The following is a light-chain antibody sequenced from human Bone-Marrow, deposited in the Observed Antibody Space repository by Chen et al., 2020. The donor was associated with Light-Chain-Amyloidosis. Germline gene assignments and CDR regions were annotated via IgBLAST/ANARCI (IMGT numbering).Light chain of an antibody. Sequence: SYVLTQPSSVSVAPGQTATIAWGGNNLGSTSVHWYQQTPGQAPLLVGYDDRDRPSGIPERFSGSNSGNTATLTISRVEAGDEADYYCQVWDRSSDRPVFGGGTKLTVL. CDR1: NLGSTS. J-gene: IGLJ3*02. V-gene: IGLV3-21*02. CDR2: DDR. CDR3: QVWDRSSDRPV.